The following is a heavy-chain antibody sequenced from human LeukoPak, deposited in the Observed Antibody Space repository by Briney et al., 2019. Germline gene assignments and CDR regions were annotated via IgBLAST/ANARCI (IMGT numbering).Heavy chain of an antibody. D-gene: IGHD1-26*01. CDR3: ARGTGSLDY. CDR2: TYSRSKWFN. J-gene: IGHJ4*02. CDR1: GDSVSSKSAS. Sequence: SQTLSLTCAISGDSVSSKSASWNWIRQSPWRGLEWLGRTYSRSKWFNDYAVSVKSRITINPDTSKNRFSLHLSSVTPDDTAVYYCARGTGSLDYWGQGTLVTVSS. V-gene: IGHV6-1*01.